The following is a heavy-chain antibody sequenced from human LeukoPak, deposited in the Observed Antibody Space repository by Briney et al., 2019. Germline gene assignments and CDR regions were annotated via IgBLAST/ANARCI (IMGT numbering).Heavy chain of an antibody. CDR1: GGSISSSSYY. D-gene: IGHD6-13*01. Sequence: KPSETLSLTCTVSGGSISSSSYYWGWIRQPPGKGLEWIGSIYYSGSTYYNPSLKSRVTISVDTSKNQFSLKLSSVTAADTAVYYCASRYSSPAYYYYGMDVWGQGTTVTVSS. CDR2: IYYSGST. CDR3: ASRYSSPAYYYYGMDV. J-gene: IGHJ6*02. V-gene: IGHV4-39*01.